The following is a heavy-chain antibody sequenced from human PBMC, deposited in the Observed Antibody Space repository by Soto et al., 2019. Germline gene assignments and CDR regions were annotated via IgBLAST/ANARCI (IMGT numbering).Heavy chain of an antibody. CDR2: ISGSGGST. D-gene: IGHD5-12*01. CDR1: GFTFSSYA. Sequence: EVQLLESGGGLVQPGGSLRLSCAASGFTFSSYAMSWVRQAPGKGLEWVSAISGSGGSTYYADSVKGRFTISRDNSKKTLYLQMNSLRAEDTAVYYCAKFPRPIVATINRDYWGQGTLVTVSS. V-gene: IGHV3-23*01. J-gene: IGHJ4*02. CDR3: AKFPRPIVATINRDY.